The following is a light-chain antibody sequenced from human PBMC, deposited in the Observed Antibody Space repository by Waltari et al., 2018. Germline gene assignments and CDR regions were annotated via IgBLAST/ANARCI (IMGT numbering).Light chain of an antibody. J-gene: IGKJ1*01. CDR1: QGISNS. CDR3: QQYYSTPPET. V-gene: IGKV1-NL1*01. CDR2: DAS. Sequence: DIQMTQSPPSLSTSVGDRVTITCRASQGISNSLAWYQQKPGKAPKLLLYDASKLESGVPSRFSGSGSGTDYTLTISSLQPEDFATYYCQQYYSTPPETFGQGTKVEIK.